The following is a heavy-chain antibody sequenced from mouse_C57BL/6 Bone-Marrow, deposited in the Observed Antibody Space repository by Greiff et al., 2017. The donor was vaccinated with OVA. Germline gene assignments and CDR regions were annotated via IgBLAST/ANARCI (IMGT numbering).Heavy chain of an antibody. CDR2: IYPRSGNT. CDR1: GYIFTSYG. CDR3: ARDYYGSPFAY. Sequence: QVQLQQSGAELARPGASVKLSCKASGYIFTSYGISWVKQRTGQGLEWIGEIYPRSGNTYYNEKFKGKATLTADKSSSTAYMELRSLTSEDSAVYFCARDYYGSPFAYWGQGTLVTVSA. V-gene: IGHV1-81*01. J-gene: IGHJ3*01. D-gene: IGHD1-1*01.